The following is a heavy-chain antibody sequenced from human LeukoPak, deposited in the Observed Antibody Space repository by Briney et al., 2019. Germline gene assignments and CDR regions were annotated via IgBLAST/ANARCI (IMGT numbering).Heavy chain of an antibody. Sequence: ETLSLTCTVSGVSISDYYWSWIRQPPGKGLEWIGYIYYSGSTNSNYNPSLKSRVTISVDTSKNQFSLRLTSVTAADTAVYYCARRGYSYGPSGSFDFWGQGTLVTVSS. J-gene: IGHJ4*02. CDR1: GVSISDYY. CDR2: IYYSGSTNS. D-gene: IGHD5-18*01. CDR3: ARRGYSYGPSGSFDF. V-gene: IGHV4-59*01.